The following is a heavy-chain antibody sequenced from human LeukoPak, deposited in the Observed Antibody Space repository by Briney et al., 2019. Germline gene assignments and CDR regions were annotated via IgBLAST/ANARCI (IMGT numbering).Heavy chain of an antibody. D-gene: IGHD5-24*01. Sequence: SETLSLTCTVSGGSISSYYWSWIRQPPGKGLEWIGYIYYSGSTNYNPSLKSRVTISVDTSKNQFSLKLSSVTAADTAVYYCARALQRWLPHPFDYWGQGTLVTVSS. CDR2: IYYSGST. V-gene: IGHV4-59*01. CDR1: GGSISSYY. J-gene: IGHJ4*02. CDR3: ARALQRWLPHPFDY.